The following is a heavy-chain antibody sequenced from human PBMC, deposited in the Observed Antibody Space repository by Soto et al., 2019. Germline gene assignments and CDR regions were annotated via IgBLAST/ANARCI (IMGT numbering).Heavy chain of an antibody. CDR3: AKAPSANYYYYYMDV. CDR2: ISWNSGSI. J-gene: IGHJ6*03. CDR1: GFTFDAYA. V-gene: IGHV3-9*01. D-gene: IGHD2-15*01. Sequence: GGSLRLSCAASGFTFDAYAMHWVRQAPGKGLEWVSGISWNSGSIGYADSVKGRFTISRDNAKNSLYLQMNSLRAEDTALYYCAKAPSANYYYYYMDVWGKGTTVTVSS.